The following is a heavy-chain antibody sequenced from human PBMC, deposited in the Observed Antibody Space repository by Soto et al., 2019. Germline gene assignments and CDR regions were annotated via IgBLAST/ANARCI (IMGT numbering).Heavy chain of an antibody. V-gene: IGHV3-23*01. J-gene: IGHJ4*02. Sequence: GGSLRLSCAASGFTFSSYAMSWVRQAPGKGLEWVSAISGSGGSTYYADSVKGRFTISRDNSKNTLYLQMNSLRAEDTAVYYCAKDFLGDSSGYLQISFDYWGQGTLVTVSS. CDR1: GFTFSSYA. CDR3: AKDFLGDSSGYLQISFDY. D-gene: IGHD3-22*01. CDR2: ISGSGGST.